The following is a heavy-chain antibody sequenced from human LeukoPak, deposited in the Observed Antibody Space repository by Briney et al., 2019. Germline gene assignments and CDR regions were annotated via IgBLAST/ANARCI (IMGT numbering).Heavy chain of an antibody. V-gene: IGHV4-39*07. Sequence: PSETLSLTCTVSGGSISGTGYYWGWIRQPPGKGLEWIGSMYHSGTIYYNPSLKSRVIILVDASNNQFSLNLSSVTAADTAIYYCARDSMIPGPHDGFDIWAKGQWSQSLQ. D-gene: IGHD3-16*01. CDR3: ARDSMIPGPHDGFDI. CDR1: GGSISGTGYY. CDR2: MYHSGTI. J-gene: IGHJ3*02.